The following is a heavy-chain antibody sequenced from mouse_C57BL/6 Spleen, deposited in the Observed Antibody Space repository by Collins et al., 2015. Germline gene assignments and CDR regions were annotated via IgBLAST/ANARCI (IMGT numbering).Heavy chain of an antibody. Sequence: QVQLQQSGAELVRPGTSVKVSCKASGYAFTNYLIEWVKQRPGQGLEWIGVINPGSGGTNYNEKFKGKATLTADKSSSTAYMQLSSLTSDDSAVYFCARYTTVDYAMDYWGQGTSVTVSS. V-gene: IGHV1-54*03. D-gene: IGHD1-1*01. CDR2: INPGSGGT. CDR1: GYAFTNYL. J-gene: IGHJ4*01. CDR3: ARYTTVDYAMDY.